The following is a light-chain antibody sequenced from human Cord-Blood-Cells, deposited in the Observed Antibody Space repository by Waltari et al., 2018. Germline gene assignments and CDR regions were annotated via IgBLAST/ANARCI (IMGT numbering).Light chain of an antibody. CDR3: SSYTSSSTYV. CDR1: SSDVCGYKY. CDR2: EVS. Sequence: QSALTQPASVSGSPGQSITISCTGTSSDVCGYKYVSWYQQHPGKAPKLMIYEVSNRPSGVSNRFSGSNSANTASLTSSGLQADDDADYYCSSYTSSSTYVFGTGTKVTVL. J-gene: IGLJ1*01. V-gene: IGLV2-14*01.